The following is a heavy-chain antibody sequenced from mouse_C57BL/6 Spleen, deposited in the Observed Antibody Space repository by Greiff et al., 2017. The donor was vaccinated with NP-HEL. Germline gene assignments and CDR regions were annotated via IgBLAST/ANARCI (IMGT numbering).Heavy chain of an antibody. Sequence: VQLQQSGPVLVKPGASVKMSCKASGYTFTDYYMNWVKQSHGKSLEWIGVINPYNGGTSYNQKFKGKATLTVDKSSSTAYMELNSLTSEDSAVYYCARRGYYGSDWYFDVWGTGTTVTVSS. V-gene: IGHV1-19*01. CDR3: ARRGYYGSDWYFDV. CDR1: GYTFTDYY. J-gene: IGHJ1*03. CDR2: INPYNGGT. D-gene: IGHD1-1*01.